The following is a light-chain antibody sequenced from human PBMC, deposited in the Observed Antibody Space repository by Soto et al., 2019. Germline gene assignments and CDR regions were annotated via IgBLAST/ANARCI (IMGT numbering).Light chain of an antibody. J-gene: IGLJ1*01. CDR2: DVS. Sequence: QSVLTQPASVSGSPGQSITISCTGTSSDVGGYNYVSWYQQHPGKAPKLMIYDVSNRPSGVPNRFSGSKSGNTASLTISGLQAEDEADYYFSSYTSSSTLLYVFGPGTKLTVL. CDR1: SSDVGGYNY. V-gene: IGLV2-14*01. CDR3: SSYTSSSTLLYV.